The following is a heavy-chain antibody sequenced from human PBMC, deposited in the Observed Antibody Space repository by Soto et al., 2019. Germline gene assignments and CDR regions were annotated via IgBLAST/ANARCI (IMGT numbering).Heavy chain of an antibody. CDR3: ARISSMAARRFFAD. V-gene: IGHV4-34*01. CDR1: GCPLSGSY. Sequence: ETLSLTWADYGCPLSGSYWSWVRQPPGKGLEWIGEINHSGSNNYNASLKSRVTISVDTSKNQFSLKLTSVTAADTAVYYSARISSMAARRFFADWGPGTLVTVSS. CDR2: INHSGSN. D-gene: IGHD6-6*01. J-gene: IGHJ4*02.